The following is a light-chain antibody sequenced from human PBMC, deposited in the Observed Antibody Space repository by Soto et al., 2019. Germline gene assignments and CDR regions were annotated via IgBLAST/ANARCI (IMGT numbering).Light chain of an antibody. V-gene: IGLV1-44*01. CDR3: VAWDDSLSGMI. CDR2: SNS. J-gene: IGLJ2*01. CDR1: NSNIGSNA. Sequence: QSVLTQPPSASGTPGQRVTISCSGSNSNIGSNAVNWYQHLPGTAPKLLIYSNSQRPSGVPDRFSGSKSGTSASLAISGLQSEDEADYYCVAWDDSLSGMILGGGTKLTVL.